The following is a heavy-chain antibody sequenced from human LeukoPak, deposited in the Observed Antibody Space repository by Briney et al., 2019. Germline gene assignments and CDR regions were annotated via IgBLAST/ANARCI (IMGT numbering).Heavy chain of an antibody. CDR3: AILPGYSSGWYEVNY. CDR1: GFTFSSYA. Sequence: GGSLRLSCAASGFTFSSYAMSWVRQAPGKGLEWVSGISGSGGNTYYPDSVKGRFTISRDNSRITLYLQMNSPRAEDTAVYYCAILPGYSSGWYEVNYWGQGTLVTVSS. J-gene: IGHJ4*02. D-gene: IGHD6-13*01. V-gene: IGHV3-23*01. CDR2: ISGSGGNT.